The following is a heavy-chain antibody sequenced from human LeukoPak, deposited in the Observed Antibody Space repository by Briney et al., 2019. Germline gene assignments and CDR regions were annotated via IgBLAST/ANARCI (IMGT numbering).Heavy chain of an antibody. CDR1: GGSISSSSYY. CDR3: ARQGYDSSGYYYPDAFDI. J-gene: IGHJ3*02. Sequence: SETLSLTCTVSGGSISSSSYYWGWIRQPPGKGLEWIGSIYYSGSTYYNPSLKSRVTISVDTSKNQFSLKLSSVTSADTAVYYCARQGYDSSGYYYPDAFDIWGQGTMVTVSS. V-gene: IGHV4-39*01. D-gene: IGHD3-22*01. CDR2: IYYSGST.